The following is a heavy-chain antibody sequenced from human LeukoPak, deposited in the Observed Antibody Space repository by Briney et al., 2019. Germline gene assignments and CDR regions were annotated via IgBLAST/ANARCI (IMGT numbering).Heavy chain of an antibody. D-gene: IGHD2-8*02. CDR2: INQDGSVI. CDR1: GFTFSSFD. V-gene: IGHV3-7*01. CDR3: ATSSGAPGNM. Sequence: GGSLRLSCAASGFTFSSFDMTWARQAPGKGLEWVANINQDGSVIYYVDSVKGRFTISRDNAKNSLYLQMNSLRAEDTGVYYCATSSGAPGNMWGQGTLVTVSS. J-gene: IGHJ4*02.